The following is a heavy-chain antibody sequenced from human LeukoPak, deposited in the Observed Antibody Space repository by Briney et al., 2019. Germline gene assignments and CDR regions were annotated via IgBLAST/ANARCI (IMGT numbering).Heavy chain of an antibody. Sequence: SQTLSLTCTVSGGSISSGGYYWSWIRQPPGKGLEWIGYIYHSGSTYYNPSLKSRVTISVDRSKNQFSLKLSSVTAADTAVYYCARDDLVTRAFDIWGQGTMVTVSS. CDR2: IYHSGST. J-gene: IGHJ3*02. V-gene: IGHV4-30-2*01. D-gene: IGHD4-23*01. CDR3: ARDDLVTRAFDI. CDR1: GGSISSGGYY.